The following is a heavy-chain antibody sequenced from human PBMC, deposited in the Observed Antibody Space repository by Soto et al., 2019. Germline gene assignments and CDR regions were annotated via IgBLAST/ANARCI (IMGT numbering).Heavy chain of an antibody. D-gene: IGHD1-26*01. V-gene: IGHV4-39*01. Sequence: QLQLQESGPGLVKPSETLSLTCTVSGGSISSSSYYWGWIRQPPGKGLEWIGSIYYSGSTYYNPSLKSRITISVDTSTNQFSLRLSAVTAADTAVYYCARQSLVGTNYFFDCWGQGTLVTVSS. CDR1: GGSISSSSYY. J-gene: IGHJ4*02. CDR2: IYYSGST. CDR3: ARQSLVGTNYFFDC.